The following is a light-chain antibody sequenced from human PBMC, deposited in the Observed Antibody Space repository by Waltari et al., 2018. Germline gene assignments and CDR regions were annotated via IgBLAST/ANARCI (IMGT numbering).Light chain of an antibody. V-gene: IGLV2-14*03. CDR3: TSFTSSRTYV. J-gene: IGLJ1*01. Sequence: QSALTQPVSVSGSPGQSIAISCTGTSSDVGGYDYVFWYQQHPGKVPKLMIYDVSARPSVVAKRFSGSKSGNTASLTISGLQAEDEADYYCTSFTSSRTYVFGTGTKVTVL. CDR1: SSDVGGYDY. CDR2: DVS.